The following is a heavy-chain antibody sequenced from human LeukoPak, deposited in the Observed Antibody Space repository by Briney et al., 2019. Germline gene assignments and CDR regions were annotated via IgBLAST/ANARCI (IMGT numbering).Heavy chain of an antibody. J-gene: IGHJ3*02. CDR1: GFTLDDYA. Sequence: GGSLRLSCAASGFTLDDYAMHWVRHAPGKGLEWVSGISWNSGSIDYADSVKGRFTISRDNAKNSLYLQMNSLRAEDTALYYCAKDIQYSGSYGAFDIWGQGTMVTVSS. D-gene: IGHD1-26*01. CDR3: AKDIQYSGSYGAFDI. V-gene: IGHV3-9*01. CDR2: ISWNSGSI.